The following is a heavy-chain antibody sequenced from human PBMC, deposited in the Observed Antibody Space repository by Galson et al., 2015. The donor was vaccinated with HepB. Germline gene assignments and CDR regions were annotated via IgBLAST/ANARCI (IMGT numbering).Heavy chain of an antibody. CDR3: ARRQIYGGGIYSMDV. D-gene: IGHD2-21*01. V-gene: IGHV1-18*04. CDR1: GYSFRHHG. J-gene: IGHJ6*02. CDR2: IGSDNGET. Sequence: SVKVSCKASGYSFRHHGISWVRQAPGQGLEWLGWIGSDNGETKYTEKFQGRVTMTTDISMSTSYMELSSLKASDTAMYYCARRQIYGGGIYSMDVWGQGTTVTVSS.